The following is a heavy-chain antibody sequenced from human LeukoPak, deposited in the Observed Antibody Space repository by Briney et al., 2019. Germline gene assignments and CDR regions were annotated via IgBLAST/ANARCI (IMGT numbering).Heavy chain of an antibody. CDR2: IIPILGIA. J-gene: IGHJ2*01. CDR1: GGTFSSYA. Sequence: SVKVSCKASGGTFSSYAISWVRQAPGQGLEWTGRIIPILGIANYAQKFQGRVTITADKSTSTAYMELSSLRSEDTAVYYCARDLVAAAAYWYFDLWGRGTVVTV. V-gene: IGHV1-69*04. CDR3: ARDLVAAAAYWYFDL. D-gene: IGHD6-13*01.